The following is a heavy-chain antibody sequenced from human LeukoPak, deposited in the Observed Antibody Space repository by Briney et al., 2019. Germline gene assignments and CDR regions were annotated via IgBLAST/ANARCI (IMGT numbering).Heavy chain of an antibody. Sequence: ASVKVSCKASGYTFTSYYMHWVQQAPGQGLEWMGIINPSGGSTSYAQKFQGRVTMTRDMSTSTVYMELSSLRSEDTAVYYCASGRSNYDSSGYYYGTSSLDFDYWGQGTLVTVSS. J-gene: IGHJ4*02. CDR1: GYTFTSYY. CDR2: INPSGGST. V-gene: IGHV1-46*01. D-gene: IGHD3-22*01. CDR3: ASGRSNYDSSGYYYGTSSLDFDY.